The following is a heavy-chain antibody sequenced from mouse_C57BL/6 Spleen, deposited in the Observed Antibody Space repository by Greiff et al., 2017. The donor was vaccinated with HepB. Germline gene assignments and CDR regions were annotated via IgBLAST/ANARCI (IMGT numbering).Heavy chain of an antibody. D-gene: IGHD2-4*01. J-gene: IGHJ4*01. CDR1: GFSLTSYG. Sequence: VQLQQSGPGLVQPSQSLSITCTVSGFSLTSYGVHWVRQSPGKGLEWLGVIWRGGSTDYNAAFMSRLSITKDNSKSQVFFKMNSLQADDTAIYYCAKKGDYDLYAMDYWGQGTSVTVSS. CDR2: IWRGGST. V-gene: IGHV2-5*01. CDR3: AKKGDYDLYAMDY.